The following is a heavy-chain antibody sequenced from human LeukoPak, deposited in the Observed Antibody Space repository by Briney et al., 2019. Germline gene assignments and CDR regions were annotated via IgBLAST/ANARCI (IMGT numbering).Heavy chain of an antibody. CDR3: ATRGGYYDFAP. Sequence: ASVKVSCKASGYTFTSYGISWVRQAPGQGLEWMGGIIPIFGTANYAQKFQGRVTITTDESTSTAYMELSSLRSEDTAVYYCATRGGYYDFAPWGQGTLVTVSS. CDR2: IIPIFGTA. D-gene: IGHD3-3*01. V-gene: IGHV1-69*05. CDR1: GYTFTSYG. J-gene: IGHJ5*02.